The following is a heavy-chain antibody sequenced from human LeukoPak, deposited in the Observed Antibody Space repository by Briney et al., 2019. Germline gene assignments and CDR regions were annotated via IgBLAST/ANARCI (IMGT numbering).Heavy chain of an antibody. Sequence: GGSLRLSCAASGFTFSDYYMSWIRQAPGKGLEWVSYISSSGSTIYYADSVKGRFTISRDNAKNSLYLQMNSLRAEDTAVYYCAKASRYGLGWFDPWGQGTLVTVSS. V-gene: IGHV3-11*01. D-gene: IGHD5-18*01. CDR2: ISSSGSTI. CDR1: GFTFSDYY. J-gene: IGHJ5*02. CDR3: AKASRYGLGWFDP.